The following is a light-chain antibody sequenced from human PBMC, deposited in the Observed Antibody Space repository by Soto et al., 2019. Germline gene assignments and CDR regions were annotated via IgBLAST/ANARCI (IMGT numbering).Light chain of an antibody. J-gene: IGLJ2*01. CDR3: HSYDNSVV. Sequence: QSVLTQPPSVSGAPGQRVTISCSGSNSNIGAGYDVHWYQQLPGRAPKLVIHRNNNRPSGVPDRFSGSKSGTSASLVITGLQVEDEGDYYCHSYDNSVVFGGGTKLTVL. CDR2: RNN. CDR1: NSNIGAGYD. V-gene: IGLV1-40*01.